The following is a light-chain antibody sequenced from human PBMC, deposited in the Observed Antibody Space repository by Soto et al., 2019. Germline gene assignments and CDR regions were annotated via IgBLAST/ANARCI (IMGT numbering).Light chain of an antibody. J-gene: IGKJ5*01. CDR3: QQRSNWPIT. V-gene: IGKV3-11*01. Sequence: EIVLTQSPATLSLSPGERATLSCRASQSVSSYLVWYQQKPGRAPRLLIYDASNRTTGVPARFSGSGSGTEFTLTISSLEPEDFAVDYCQQRSNWPITFGQGTRLEIK. CDR1: QSVSSY. CDR2: DAS.